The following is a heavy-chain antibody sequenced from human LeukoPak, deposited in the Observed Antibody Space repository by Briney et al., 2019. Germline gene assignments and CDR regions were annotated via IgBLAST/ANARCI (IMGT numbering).Heavy chain of an antibody. D-gene: IGHD3-22*01. CDR3: ARYYYDSSGYLYYFDY. CDR2: INWNGGST. J-gene: IGHJ4*02. V-gene: IGHV3-20*04. CDR1: GFTFDDYG. Sequence: GGSLRLSCAASGFTFDDYGMSWVRQAPGKGLEWVSGINWNGGSTGYADSVKGRFTISRDNAKNSLHLQMNSLRAEDTALYYCARYYYDSSGYLYYFDYWGQGTLFTVSS.